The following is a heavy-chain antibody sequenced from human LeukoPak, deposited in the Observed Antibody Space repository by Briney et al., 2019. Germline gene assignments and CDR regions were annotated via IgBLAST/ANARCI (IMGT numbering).Heavy chain of an antibody. J-gene: IGHJ4*02. CDR1: GYTFTTYY. CDR2: INPNSGGT. V-gene: IGHV1-2*02. Sequence: ASAGVSCKASGYTFTTYYIHWVRRAPGQGLEWMGWINPNSGGTNYAQKFQGMVTMTRDTAYRKAYMELSRLRSDATAVYYCARDPLIYDFWSGGAVTPLHNYFDYWGQGSRV. CDR3: ARDPLIYDFWSGGAVTPLHNYFDY. D-gene: IGHD3-3*01.